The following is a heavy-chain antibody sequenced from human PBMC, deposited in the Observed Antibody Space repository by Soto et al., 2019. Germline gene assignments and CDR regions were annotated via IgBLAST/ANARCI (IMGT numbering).Heavy chain of an antibody. Sequence: GGSLRLSCAASGFTFDDYAMHWVRQAPGKGLEWVSGISWNSGSIGYADSVKGRFTISRDNAKNSLYLQMNSLRAEDTALYYCAKDGNYYGSGSFPDNNWFDPWGQGTLVTVSS. CDR2: ISWNSGSI. CDR3: AKDGNYYGSGSFPDNNWFDP. CDR1: GFTFDDYA. V-gene: IGHV3-9*01. J-gene: IGHJ5*02. D-gene: IGHD3-10*01.